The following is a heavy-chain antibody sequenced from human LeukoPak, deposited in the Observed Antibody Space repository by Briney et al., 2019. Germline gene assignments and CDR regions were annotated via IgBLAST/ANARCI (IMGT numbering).Heavy chain of an antibody. CDR3: ARVHSSSWYFYWYFDL. D-gene: IGHD6-13*01. Sequence: PSETLSLTCTVSGGSISSSSYYWGWIRQPPGKGLEWIGSIYYSGSTYYNPSLKSRVTISVDTSKNQFSLKLSSVTAADTAVYYCARVHSSSWYFYWYFDLWGRGTLVTVSS. CDR2: IYYSGST. CDR1: GGSISSSSYY. J-gene: IGHJ2*01. V-gene: IGHV4-39*07.